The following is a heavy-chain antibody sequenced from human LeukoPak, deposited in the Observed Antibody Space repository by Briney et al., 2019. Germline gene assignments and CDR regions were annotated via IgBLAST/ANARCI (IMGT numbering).Heavy chain of an antibody. J-gene: IGHJ6*03. CDR3: ARWELERRDGIYYYYYYYMDV. CDR2: ISSSGSTI. CDR1: GFTFSSYG. V-gene: IGHV3-48*04. D-gene: IGHD1-1*01. Sequence: GRSLRLSCAASGFTFSSYGMHWIRQAPGKGLEWVSYISSSGSTIYYADSVKGRFTISRDNAKNSLYLQMNSLRAEDTAVYYCARWELERRDGIYYYYYYYMDVWGKGTTVTVSS.